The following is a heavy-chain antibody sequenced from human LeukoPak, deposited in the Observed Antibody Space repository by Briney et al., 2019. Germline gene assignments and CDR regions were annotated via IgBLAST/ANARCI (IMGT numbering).Heavy chain of an antibody. D-gene: IGHD6-13*01. V-gene: IGHV3-7*01. CDR1: GFTFSSYW. J-gene: IGHJ3*02. CDR2: INQDGSKV. Sequence: GGSLRLSCAASGFTFSSYWMSWVRQAPGKGLECVANINQDGSKVYYVDSVKGRFTISRDKAKKSLFLQMNSLRAEDTAVYYCARPIYSSSWDAFNIWGQGTMVAVSS. CDR3: ARPIYSSSWDAFNI.